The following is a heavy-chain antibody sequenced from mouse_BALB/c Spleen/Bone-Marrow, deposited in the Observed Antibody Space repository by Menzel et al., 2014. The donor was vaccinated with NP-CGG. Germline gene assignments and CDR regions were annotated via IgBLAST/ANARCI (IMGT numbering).Heavy chain of an antibody. V-gene: IGHV1-54*03. CDR1: GYAFTNHL. J-gene: IGHJ2*01. CDR2: INPGGDDI. CDR3: ARRLRDY. D-gene: IGHD6-5*01. Sequence: VMLVESGSELVRPGTSVRVSCRASGYAFTNHLIEWVKQRPGQGLEWIGVINPGGDDIILNEKFKGKATLTADKSSSTAYMQLNSLTSDDSAVYFRARRLRDYWGQGTTLTVSS.